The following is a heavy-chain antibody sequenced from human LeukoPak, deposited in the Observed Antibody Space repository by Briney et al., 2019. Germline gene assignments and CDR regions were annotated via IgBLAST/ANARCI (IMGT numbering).Heavy chain of an antibody. CDR2: IYYSGST. CDR1: GGSISSSSYY. CDR3: ARDPAAGREEWFDP. V-gene: IGHV4-39*07. Sequence: SETLSLTCTVSGGSISSSSYYWGWIRQPPGKGLEWIGSIYYSGSTYYNPSLESRVTISVDTSKNQFSLKLSSVTAADTAVYYCARDPAAGREEWFDPWGQGTLVTVSS. J-gene: IGHJ5*02. D-gene: IGHD6-13*01.